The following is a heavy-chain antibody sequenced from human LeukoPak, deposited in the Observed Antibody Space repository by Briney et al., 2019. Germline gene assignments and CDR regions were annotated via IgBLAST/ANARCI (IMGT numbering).Heavy chain of an antibody. CDR3: AKDQGYCTNGVCYSSDY. CDR2: ISYDGSNK. V-gene: IGHV3-30*04. CDR1: GFTFSSYA. D-gene: IGHD2-8*01. Sequence: PGGSLRLSCAASGFTFSSYAMHWVRQAPGKGLEWVAVISYDGSNKYCVESVKGRFTISRDNSKNTLYLQMNSLRTEDTAVYYCAKDQGYCTNGVCYSSDYWGQGTLVTVSS. J-gene: IGHJ4*02.